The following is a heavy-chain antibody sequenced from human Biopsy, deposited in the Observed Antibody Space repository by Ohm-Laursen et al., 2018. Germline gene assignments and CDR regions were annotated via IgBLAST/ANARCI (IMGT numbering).Heavy chain of an antibody. J-gene: IGHJ6*02. D-gene: IGHD2/OR15-2a*01. CDR2: INHSGHT. V-gene: IGHV4-59*01. CDR3: ARATNSTGWPYYYFYGMDV. CDR1: SASINLYY. Sequence: GTLSLTCAVSSASINLYYWGWIRQSPGKGLEWIGYINHSGHTNYNPSPKSRLTMSVDTSKNQFSLRLNSVTAADTAVYYCARATNSTGWPYYYFYGMDVWGQGTTVTVSS.